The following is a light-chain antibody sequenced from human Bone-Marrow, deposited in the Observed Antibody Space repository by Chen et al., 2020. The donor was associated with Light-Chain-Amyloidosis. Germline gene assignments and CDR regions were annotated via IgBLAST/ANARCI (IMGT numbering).Light chain of an antibody. J-gene: IGKJ4*01. CDR3: QQYDKLPLT. Sequence: DNQLTQPPSSSSASVGDRVTITCRASQDITDYLSWYQHKPGKAPKLLIYDASNLESGVPSRFSGSGSGTEFTLTISSLQPEDIATYYCQQYDKLPLTFGGGTKVEIK. CDR2: DAS. CDR1: QDITDY. V-gene: IGKV1-33*01.